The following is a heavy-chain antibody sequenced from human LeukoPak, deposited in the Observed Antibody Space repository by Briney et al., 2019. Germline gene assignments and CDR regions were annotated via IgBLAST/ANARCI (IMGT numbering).Heavy chain of an antibody. Sequence: GGSLRLSCAASGFTFSRYAMRWVRPAPGEGLAWVAVIVYDGGKAYYTDSVKGRFTIFRDNPKNTLYLQMNRLRPEDTAIYYCARDDSDVGMVATISREGDYFDSWGQGTLVTVSS. CDR3: ARDDSDVGMVATISREGDYFDS. CDR1: GFTFSRYA. V-gene: IGHV3-30*04. J-gene: IGHJ4*02. CDR2: IVYDGGKA. D-gene: IGHD5-12*01.